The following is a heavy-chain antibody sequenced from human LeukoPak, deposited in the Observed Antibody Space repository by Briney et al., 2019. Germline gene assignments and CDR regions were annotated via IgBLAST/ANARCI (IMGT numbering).Heavy chain of an antibody. V-gene: IGHV4-34*01. D-gene: IGHD3-10*01. CDR3: ARVYPLGAGDPYYYYYYMDV. CDR2: INHSGST. Sequence: SETLSLTCAVYGGSFSGYYWSWIRQPPGKGLEWIGEINHSGSTNYNPSLKSRVTMSVDTSKNQFSLKLSSVTAADTAVYYCARVYPLGAGDPYYYYYYMDVWGKGTTVTVSS. CDR1: GGSFSGYY. J-gene: IGHJ6*03.